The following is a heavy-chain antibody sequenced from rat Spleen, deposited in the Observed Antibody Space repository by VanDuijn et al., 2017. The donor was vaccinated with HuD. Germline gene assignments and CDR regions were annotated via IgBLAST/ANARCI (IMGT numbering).Heavy chain of an antibody. V-gene: IGHV3-3*01. J-gene: IGHJ4*01. D-gene: IGHD1-11*01. CDR2: INSAGST. Sequence: EVQLQESGPGLVKPSQSLSLTCSVTGYSITSSYRWNWIRKFPGNKLEWMGYINSAGSTNYNPSLKSRISITRDTSKNQFFLQVNSVTTEDTATYYCARFNYGVMDAWGQGASVTVSS. CDR3: ARFNYGVMDA. CDR1: GYSITSSYR.